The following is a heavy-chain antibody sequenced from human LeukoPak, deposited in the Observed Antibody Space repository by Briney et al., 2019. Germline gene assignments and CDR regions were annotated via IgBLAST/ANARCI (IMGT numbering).Heavy chain of an antibody. V-gene: IGHV3-48*01. CDR1: GFSFSSHS. CDR2: ISGSSTTI. D-gene: IGHD3/OR15-3a*01. J-gene: IGHJ4*02. CDR3: ARDQDWAFDY. Sequence: SGGSLRLSYAASGFSFSSHSMNWVRQAPGKGLEWVSYISGSSTTIDYADSAKGRFIISRDNAKKSLYLQMNNLRAEDTAVYYCARDQDWAFDYWGQGILVTVSS.